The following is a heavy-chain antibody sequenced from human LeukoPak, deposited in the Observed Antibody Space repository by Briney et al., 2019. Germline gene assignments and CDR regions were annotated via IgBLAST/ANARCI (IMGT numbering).Heavy chain of an antibody. CDR3: AKSSGYFDY. CDR2: IRDSGGST. J-gene: IGHJ4*02. Sequence: GGSLRLSCAASGFTFSNYAMNWLRQAPGKGLEWVSAIRDSGGSTYYAASVRGRFTISRDNSKNTLYLQMNSLRAEDTAVYYCAKSSGYFDYWGQGTLVTVSS. V-gene: IGHV3-23*01. D-gene: IGHD3-22*01. CDR1: GFTFSNYA.